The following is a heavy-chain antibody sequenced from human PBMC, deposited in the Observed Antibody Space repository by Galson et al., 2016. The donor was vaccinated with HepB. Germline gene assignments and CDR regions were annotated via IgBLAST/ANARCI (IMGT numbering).Heavy chain of an antibody. Sequence: SLRLSCAASGFTFTTHTMNWVRQAPGKGLESISYISTNGATIHYADSVKGRFTVSRDNSKNTLYLQMNSLRVEDTAVYYCAKDYVGGSYLLTQFDYWGQGTLVTVSS. J-gene: IGHJ4*02. CDR1: GFTFTTHT. D-gene: IGHD3-16*02. V-gene: IGHV3-48*01. CDR3: AKDYVGGSYLLTQFDY. CDR2: ISTNGATI.